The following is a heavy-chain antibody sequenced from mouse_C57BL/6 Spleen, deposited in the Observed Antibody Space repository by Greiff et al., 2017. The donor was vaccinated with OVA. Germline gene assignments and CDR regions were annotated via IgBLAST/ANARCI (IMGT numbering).Heavy chain of an antibody. CDR2: IWGDGST. D-gene: IGHD2-2*01. Sequence: VQLQESGPGLVAPSQSLSITCTVSGFSFTSYGVSWVRQPPGKGLEWLGVIWGDGSTNYHSALISRLSISKDNSKSQVFLKLNSLQTDDTATYYCAKEFAMVTTGAMDYWGQGTSVTVSS. CDR3: AKEFAMVTTGAMDY. J-gene: IGHJ4*01. V-gene: IGHV2-3*01. CDR1: GFSFTSYG.